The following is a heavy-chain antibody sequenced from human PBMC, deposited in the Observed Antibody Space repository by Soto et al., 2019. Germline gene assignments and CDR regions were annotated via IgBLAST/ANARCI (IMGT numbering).Heavy chain of an antibody. CDR3: ARGDYDFWSGSPYYYYYGMDV. CDR1: GGTFSSYA. Sequence: QVQLVQSGAEVKKPGSSVKVSCKASGGTFSSYAISWVRQAPGQGLEWMGGIIPIFGTANYAQKFQGRVTITAYKSPSTAYMELSSLRSEDTAVYYCARGDYDFWSGSPYYYYYGMDVWGQGTTVTVSS. D-gene: IGHD3-3*01. V-gene: IGHV1-69*06. CDR2: IIPIFGTA. J-gene: IGHJ6*02.